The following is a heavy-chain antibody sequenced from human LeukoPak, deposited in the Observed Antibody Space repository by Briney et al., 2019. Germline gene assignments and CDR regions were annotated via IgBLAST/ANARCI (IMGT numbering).Heavy chain of an antibody. CDR3: ARVLYSSSWYRAFDI. J-gene: IGHJ3*02. D-gene: IGHD6-13*01. CDR2: IYHSGST. V-gene: IGHV4-30-2*01. CDR1: GGSISSGGYY. Sequence: SETLSLTCTVSGGSISSGGYYWSWIRQPPGKGLEWIGYIYHSGSTYYNPSLKSRVTISVDRSKNQFSLKLSSVTAADTAVYYCARVLYSSSWYRAFDIWGQGTMVTVSS.